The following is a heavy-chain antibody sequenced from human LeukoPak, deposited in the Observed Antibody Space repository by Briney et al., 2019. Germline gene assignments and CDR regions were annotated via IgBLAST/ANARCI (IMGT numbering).Heavy chain of an antibody. CDR3: ARDSGSYHFDY. D-gene: IGHD1-26*01. CDR1: GYSISSGYY. V-gene: IGHV4-38-2*02. Sequence: SETLSLTCTVSGYSISSGYYWGWIRQPPGKGLEWIGSIYHSGSTYYNPSLKSRVTISVDTSKNQFSLKLSSVTAADTAVYYCARDSGSYHFDYWGQGTLVTVSS. CDR2: IYHSGST. J-gene: IGHJ4*02.